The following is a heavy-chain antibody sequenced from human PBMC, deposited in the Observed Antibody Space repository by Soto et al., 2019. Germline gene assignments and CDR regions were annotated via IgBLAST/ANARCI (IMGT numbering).Heavy chain of an antibody. V-gene: IGHV3-23*01. CDR3: AKAAPYGDYLGD. D-gene: IGHD4-17*01. CDR2: ISGSGVST. J-gene: IGHJ4*02. Sequence: VQLLESGGALVQPGGSLRLSFPASGLIFDSNAMSGVLQVPGKGLDWVSGISGSGVSTFHADSVKGRFTISRDNSKNTLYLQMNSLRTEDTAVYYCAKAAPYGDYLGDWGQGTLVTVSS. CDR1: GLIFDSNA.